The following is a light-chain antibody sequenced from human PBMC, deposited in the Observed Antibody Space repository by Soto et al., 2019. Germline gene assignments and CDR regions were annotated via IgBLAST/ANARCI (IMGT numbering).Light chain of an antibody. V-gene: IGKV1-39*01. Sequence: DIQRTQSPSSLSASVRDRFTITCRASQSISGSLKWYQQKPGKAPKLIIYGASTLQGGVPSRFSGSGSGTDYTLTISSLQPEDFATYYCQQSYRTPTFGQGTRLEIK. CDR1: QSISGS. J-gene: IGKJ5*01. CDR3: QQSYRTPT. CDR2: GAS.